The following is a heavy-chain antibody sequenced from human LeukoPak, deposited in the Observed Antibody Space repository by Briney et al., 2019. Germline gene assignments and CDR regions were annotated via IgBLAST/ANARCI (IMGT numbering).Heavy chain of an antibody. CDR3: AKGSGSYLSPLYYFDY. J-gene: IGHJ4*02. V-gene: IGHV3-23*01. Sequence: GGSLRLSCAASGFTFSTFALIWVRQPPGKGLEWVSAISGSGGSTYYADSVKGRFTISRDNSKNTLYLQMNSLRAEDTAVYYCAKGSGSYLSPLYYFDYWGQGTLVTASS. CDR2: ISGSGGST. CDR1: GFTFSTFA. D-gene: IGHD1-26*01.